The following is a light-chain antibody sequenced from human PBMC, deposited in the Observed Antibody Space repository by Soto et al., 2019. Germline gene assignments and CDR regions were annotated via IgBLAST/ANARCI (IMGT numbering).Light chain of an antibody. CDR3: SSFTTSSTVV. CDR1: SSDVGRYNF. Sequence: QSALTQPASVSGSPGQSITISCTGTSSDVGRYNFVSWYQQCPGKAPKLMIYDVSNRPSGVSNRFSVSKSGNTASLTISGLQAEDEADYYCSSFTTSSTVVFGGGTKLTVL. CDR2: DVS. J-gene: IGLJ2*01. V-gene: IGLV2-14*01.